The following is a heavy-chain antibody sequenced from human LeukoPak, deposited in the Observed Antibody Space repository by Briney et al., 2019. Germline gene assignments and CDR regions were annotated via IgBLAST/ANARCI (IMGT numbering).Heavy chain of an antibody. CDR2: IDPSDSYT. D-gene: IGHD6-19*01. CDR1: GYSFTSYW. Sequence: GESLKISCKGSGYSFTSYWISWVRQMPGKGLEWMGRIDPSDSYTNYSPSFQGHVTISADKSISTAYLQWSSLKAADSAIYHCARGWNFDYWGQGTLVTVSS. CDR3: ARGWNFDY. V-gene: IGHV5-10-1*01. J-gene: IGHJ4*02.